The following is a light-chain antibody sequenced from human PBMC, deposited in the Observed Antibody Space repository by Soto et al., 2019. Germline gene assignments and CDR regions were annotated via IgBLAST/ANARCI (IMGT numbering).Light chain of an antibody. CDR3: QQRSKLPRT. CDR1: QSLGDY. Sequence: EILLTQSPATLSLSPGERATLSCRASQSLGDYLAWYQQKPGQSPRLLIYGASNRATGIPARFSASGSETDFTLTISSLEPDDFAVYFCQQRSKLPRTFGGGTKIEIK. V-gene: IGKV3-11*01. J-gene: IGKJ4*01. CDR2: GAS.